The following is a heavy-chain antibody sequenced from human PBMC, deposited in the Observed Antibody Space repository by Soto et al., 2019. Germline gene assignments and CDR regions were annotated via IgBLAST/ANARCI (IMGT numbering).Heavy chain of an antibody. Sequence: EVQLVESGGGLVKPGGSLRLSCAASGFTFSSYSMNWVRQAPGKGLEWVSSISSSSSYIYYADSVKGRFTISRDNARTSLDLQMNSLRAEVTAVYDWARDRLTVGATAHYYYGMDVWGQGTTVTVSS. D-gene: IGHD1-26*01. CDR1: GFTFSSYS. CDR2: ISSSSSYI. CDR3: ARDRLTVGATAHYYYGMDV. J-gene: IGHJ6*02. V-gene: IGHV3-21*01.